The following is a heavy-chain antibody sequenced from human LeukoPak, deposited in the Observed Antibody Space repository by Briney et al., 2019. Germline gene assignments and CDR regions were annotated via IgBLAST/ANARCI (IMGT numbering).Heavy chain of an antibody. V-gene: IGHV4-59*12. D-gene: IGHD6-13*01. Sequence: SETLSLTCTVSGGSISSYYWSWIRQPPGKGLEWIGYIYYSGSTNYNPSLKSRVTISVDTSKNQFSLKLSSVTAADTAVYYCARGLNSSSRFSWPRRKKPIWFDPWGQGTLVTVSS. CDR3: ARGLNSSSRFSWPRRKKPIWFDP. J-gene: IGHJ5*02. CDR2: IYYSGST. CDR1: GGSISSYY.